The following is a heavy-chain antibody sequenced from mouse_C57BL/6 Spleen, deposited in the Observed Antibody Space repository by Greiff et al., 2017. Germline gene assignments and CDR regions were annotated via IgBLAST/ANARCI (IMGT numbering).Heavy chain of an antibody. CDR3: TRNYGSTYYFDY. CDR2: IYPGNSDT. J-gene: IGHJ2*01. Sequence: EVQLQQSGTVLARPGASVKMSCKTSGYTFTSYWMHWVKQRPGQGLEWIGAIYPGNSDTSYNQKFKGKDKLTAVTSASTAYMELSSLTNEDSAVYYCTRNYGSTYYFDYWGQGTTLTVSS. V-gene: IGHV1-5*01. D-gene: IGHD1-1*01. CDR1: GYTFTSYW.